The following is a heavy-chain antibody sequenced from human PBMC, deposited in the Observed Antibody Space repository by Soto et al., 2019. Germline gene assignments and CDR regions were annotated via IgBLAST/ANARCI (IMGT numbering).Heavy chain of an antibody. J-gene: IGHJ4*02. V-gene: IGHV1-69*02. D-gene: IGHD2-2*01. CDR3: ARAALGRYCSSTSCPLRYYFDY. Sequence: SVKVSCKASGGAFSSYTISSVRQAPGQGLEWKGRIIPILGIANYAQKFQGRVTITADKSTSTAYMELSSLRSEDTAVYYCARAALGRYCSSTSCPLRYYFDYWGQGTLVTVSS. CDR2: IIPILGIA. CDR1: GGAFSSYT.